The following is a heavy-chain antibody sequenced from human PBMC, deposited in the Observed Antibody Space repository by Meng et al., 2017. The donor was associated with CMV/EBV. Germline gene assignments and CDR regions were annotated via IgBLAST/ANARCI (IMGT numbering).Heavy chain of an antibody. D-gene: IGHD1-26*01. CDR3: ARAEWELTRDYGMDV. Sequence: ASVKVSCKASGYTFTGYYMHWVRQAPGQGFEWMGWINPNSGGTNYAQKFQGRVTMTRDTSISTAYMELSRLRSDDTAVYYCARAEWELTRDYGMDVWGQGTTVTVSS. V-gene: IGHV1-2*02. J-gene: IGHJ6*02. CDR1: GYTFTGYY. CDR2: INPNSGGT.